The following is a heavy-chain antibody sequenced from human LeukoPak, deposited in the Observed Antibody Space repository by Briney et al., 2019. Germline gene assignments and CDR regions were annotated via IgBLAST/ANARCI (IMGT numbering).Heavy chain of an antibody. CDR2: IIPIFGTA. CDR3: ARALPYYYDSSGYPGWFDP. CDR1: GGTFSSYA. J-gene: IGHJ5*02. Sequence: SVKVSCKASGGTFSSYAISWVRQAPGQGLEWMGGIIPIFGTANYAQKFQGRVTITADESTSTAYMELSSLGSEDTAVYYCARALPYYYDSSGYPGWFDPWGQGTLVTVSS. V-gene: IGHV1-69*13. D-gene: IGHD3-22*01.